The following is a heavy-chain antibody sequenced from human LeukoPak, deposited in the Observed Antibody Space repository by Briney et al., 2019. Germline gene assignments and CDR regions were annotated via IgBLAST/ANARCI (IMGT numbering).Heavy chain of an antibody. CDR1: GGSISSYY. J-gene: IGHJ6*04. Sequence: SETLSLTCTVSGGSISSYYWSWIRQPPGKGREWIGYIYYSGSTNYNPSLKSRVTISVDTSKNQFSLKLSSVTAADTAVHYCARDVWRYYYGSGTLDVWGKGTTVTISS. CDR3: ARDVWRYYYGSGTLDV. D-gene: IGHD3-10*01. V-gene: IGHV4-59*01. CDR2: IYYSGST.